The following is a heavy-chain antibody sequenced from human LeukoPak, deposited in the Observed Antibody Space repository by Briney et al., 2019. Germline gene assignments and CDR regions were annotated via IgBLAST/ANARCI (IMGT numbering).Heavy chain of an antibody. V-gene: IGHV1-2*02. Sequence: ASVKVSCKASGYTFTTYGISWVRQAPGQGLEWMGWINPKSGGTNYAQKFQGRVSMTRDTSLNTAYMDLSRLRSDDTAAYYCARGGDWLLWFGEPIYYMDVWGKGTTVT. CDR1: GYTFTTYG. D-gene: IGHD3-10*01. CDR3: ARGGDWLLWFGEPIYYMDV. CDR2: INPKSGGT. J-gene: IGHJ6*03.